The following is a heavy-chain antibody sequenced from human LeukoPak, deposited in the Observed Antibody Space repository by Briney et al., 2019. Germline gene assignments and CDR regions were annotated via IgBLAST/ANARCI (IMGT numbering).Heavy chain of an antibody. J-gene: IGHJ4*02. D-gene: IGHD4-17*01. CDR3: ARRPFYGDSYYFDY. CDR1: GFTFSSYW. V-gene: IGHV3-7*03. CDR2: IKQDESEK. Sequence: GGSLRLSCAASGFTFSSYWMSWVRQAPGKGLEWVANIKQDESEKYYVDSVEGRFTISRDNAKNSLYLQMNSLRAEDTAVYYCARRPFYGDSYYFDYWGQGTLVTVSS.